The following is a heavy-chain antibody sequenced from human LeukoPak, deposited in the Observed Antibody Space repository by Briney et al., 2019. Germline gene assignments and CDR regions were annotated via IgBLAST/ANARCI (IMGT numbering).Heavy chain of an antibody. CDR3: ARGLTIFGVVIIGAFDI. J-gene: IGHJ3*02. D-gene: IGHD3-3*01. V-gene: IGHV1-8*01. CDR1: RYTFTSYD. Sequence: ASVKVSCKASRYTFTSYDINWVRQATGQGLEWMGWMNPNSGNTGYAQKFQGRVTMTRNTSISTAYMELSSLRSEDTAVYYCARGLTIFGVVIIGAFDIWGQGTMVTVSS. CDR2: MNPNSGNT.